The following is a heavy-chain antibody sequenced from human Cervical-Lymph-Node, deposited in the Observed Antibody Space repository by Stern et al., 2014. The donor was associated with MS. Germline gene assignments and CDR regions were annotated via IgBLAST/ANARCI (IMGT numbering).Heavy chain of an antibody. V-gene: IGHV1-3*04. Sequence: VQLGQSGAEVKKPGASVKVSCKTAGYNFTDYGIIWVRQAPGHRIEWMGWINTGNGNRRYSQKIQGRVTMTRDTSASTAYMELSSLRSEDTAVYYCARTGTVVTSGYYYGMDVWGQGTTVTVSS. CDR2: INTGNGNR. CDR3: ARTGTVVTSGYYYGMDV. D-gene: IGHD4-23*01. J-gene: IGHJ6*02. CDR1: GYNFTDYG.